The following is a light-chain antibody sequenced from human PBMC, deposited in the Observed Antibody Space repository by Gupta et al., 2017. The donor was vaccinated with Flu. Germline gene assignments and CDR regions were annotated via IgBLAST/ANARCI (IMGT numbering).Light chain of an antibody. V-gene: IGLV2-14*02. J-gene: IGLJ2*01. CDR2: EVS. CDR3: SSHASSSNVV. CDR1: TGDVGRNQH. Sequence: IAWIASTGDVGRNQHAYWYRQKPGKAPELVIYEVSERPSGVPNRFSGSKSGNTASLTITGLQAEDEADYYCSSHASSSNVVFGGGTKLTVL.